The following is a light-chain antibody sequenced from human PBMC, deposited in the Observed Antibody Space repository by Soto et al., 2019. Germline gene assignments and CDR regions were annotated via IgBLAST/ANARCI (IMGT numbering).Light chain of an antibody. J-gene: IGKJ2*01. V-gene: IGKV3-20*01. CDR3: QHYRGSPPYT. CDR1: QSISSSY. CDR2: GAS. Sequence: EIVLTQSPGTLSLSPGERATLSCRASQSISSSYLAWYQQKPGQAPRLLIYGASSRATGIPNWFSGSGSGTDFTLTISTLEPEDFAVYYCQHYRGSPPYTFGQWTKLEIK.